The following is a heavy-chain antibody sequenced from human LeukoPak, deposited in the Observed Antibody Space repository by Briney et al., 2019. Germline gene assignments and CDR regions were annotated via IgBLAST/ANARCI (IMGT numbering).Heavy chain of an antibody. D-gene: IGHD3-22*01. CDR3: ASDNYYDSSGYYY. V-gene: IGHV3-66*01. CDR1: GFTFSSYA. J-gene: IGHJ4*02. CDR2: IYSGGST. Sequence: GGSLRLSCAASGFTFSSYAMSWVRQAPGKGLEWVSVIYSGGSTYYADSVKGRFTISRDNSKNTLYLQMNSLRAEDTAVYYCASDNYYDSSGYYYWGQGTLVTVSS.